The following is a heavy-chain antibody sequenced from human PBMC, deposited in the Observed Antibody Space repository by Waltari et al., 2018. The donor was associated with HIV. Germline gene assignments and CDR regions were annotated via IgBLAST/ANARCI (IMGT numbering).Heavy chain of an antibody. CDR3: AREYYFDSSGYNSGFDY. V-gene: IGHV3-30*01. Sequence: QVQLVESGGGVVQPGRSLRLSCAASGFTLSTFVMHWVRQAPGKGLEWVADISPDGSDKYHADSVKGRFTISRDNSKNTLYLQMNSLRAEDTAVYFCAREYYFDSSGYNSGFDYWGQGTLVTVSS. CDR1: GFTLSTFV. J-gene: IGHJ4*02. CDR2: ISPDGSDK. D-gene: IGHD3-22*01.